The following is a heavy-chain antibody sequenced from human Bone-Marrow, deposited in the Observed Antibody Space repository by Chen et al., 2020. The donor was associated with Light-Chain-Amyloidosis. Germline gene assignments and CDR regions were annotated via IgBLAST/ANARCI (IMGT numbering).Heavy chain of an antibody. Sequence: VRLVESGGGLVQPGGSLRLSCEASGFTFSGYSMNWVRQTPGKGLEWISYISSNGNAIFYAASVRGRFTISRDNANSSLYLQMRNLRVEDTAVYYCARDSGESAADDFWGQGTLVTVSS. J-gene: IGHJ4*02. CDR1: GFTFSGYS. CDR3: ARDSGESAADDF. V-gene: IGHV3-48*01. D-gene: IGHD6-13*01. CDR2: ISSNGNAI.